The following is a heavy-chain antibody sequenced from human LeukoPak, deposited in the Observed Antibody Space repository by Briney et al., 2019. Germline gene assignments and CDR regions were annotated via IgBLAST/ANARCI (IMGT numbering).Heavy chain of an antibody. CDR1: GYTFTGYY. D-gene: IGHD2-2*01. CDR3: AVLHCSSTSSYPSYYYYYGMDV. CDR2: FNPNSGGT. J-gene: IGHJ6*02. V-gene: IGHV1-2*02. Sequence: ASVKDSCKASGYTFTGYYMQWLRQAPGQGLEWVGWFNPNSGGTNYAQKFQGRGTMTRDTSISTAYMELSRLRSDDTAVYYCAVLHCSSTSSYPSYYYYYGMDVWCQGTTVTVSS.